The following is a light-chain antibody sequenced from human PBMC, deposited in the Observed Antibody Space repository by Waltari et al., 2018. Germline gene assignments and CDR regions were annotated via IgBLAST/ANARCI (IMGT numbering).Light chain of an antibody. V-gene: IGLV2-14*01. CDR2: NVN. CDR1: STYIGGYEH. Sequence: QSALTQPASVSGSPGQSITISCTGSSTYIGGYEHVPWYRQDPGKAPKLIIHNVNKRPSGVSDRFSGSKSGNTASLTISGLQAEDEAHYFCNSYTSRSTMIFGGGTTLTV. J-gene: IGLJ2*01. CDR3: NSYTSRSTMI.